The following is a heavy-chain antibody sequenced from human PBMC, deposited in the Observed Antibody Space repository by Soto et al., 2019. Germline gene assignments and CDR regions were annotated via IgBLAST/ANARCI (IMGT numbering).Heavy chain of an antibody. V-gene: IGHV4-34*01. CDR2: INHSGST. D-gene: IGHD1-26*01. CDR1: GGSFSGYY. Sequence: QVQLQQWGAGLLKPSETLSLTCAVYGGSFSGYYWRWIRQPPGKGLEWIGEINHSGSTNYNPSLKSRATISVDTSKNQFSLKLSSVTAADTAVYYCAREQQAGEGDYYYYYGMDVWGQGTTVTVSS. J-gene: IGHJ6*02. CDR3: AREQQAGEGDYYYYYGMDV.